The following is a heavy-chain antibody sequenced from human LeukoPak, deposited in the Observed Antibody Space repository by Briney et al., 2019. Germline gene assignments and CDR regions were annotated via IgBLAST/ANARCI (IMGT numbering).Heavy chain of an antibody. CDR3: ARDQSSSSWFRFDY. CDR2: INAGNGNT. D-gene: IGHD6-13*01. CDR1: GYTFTSYA. J-gene: IGHJ4*02. Sequence: ASVKVSCKASGYTFTSYAMHWVRQAPGQRLEWIGWINAGNGNTKYSQKFQDRVTITRDTSASTAYMELSSLKSEDTAVYYCARDQSSSSWFRFDYWGQGTLLTVSS. V-gene: IGHV1-3*01.